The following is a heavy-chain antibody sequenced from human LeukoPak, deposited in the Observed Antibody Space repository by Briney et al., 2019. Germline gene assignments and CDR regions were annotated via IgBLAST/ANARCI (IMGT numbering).Heavy chain of an antibody. CDR2: IYYSGST. J-gene: IGHJ4*02. Sequence: SETLSLTCTVSGGSISSSSYYWGWIRQPPGKGLEWIGSIYYSGSTYYNPSLKSRVTISVDTSKNQFSLKLSSVTAADAAVYYCATATYYYDSSGYYPLDYWGQGTLVTVSS. D-gene: IGHD3-22*01. CDR1: GGSISSSSYY. CDR3: ATATYYYDSSGYYPLDY. V-gene: IGHV4-39*01.